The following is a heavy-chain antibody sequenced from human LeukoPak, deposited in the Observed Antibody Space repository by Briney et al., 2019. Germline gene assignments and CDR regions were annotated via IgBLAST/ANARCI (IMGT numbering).Heavy chain of an antibody. Sequence: GGSLRLSCAASGFTFSSYSMNWVRQAPGKGLEWVSSISGSSSYIYYADSVKGRFTISRDNAKNSLYLQMNSLRAEDTAVYYCAREDSYYSGMDVWGQGTTVTVSS. J-gene: IGHJ6*02. CDR1: GFTFSSYS. CDR2: ISGSSSYI. V-gene: IGHV3-21*01. CDR3: AREDSYYSGMDV.